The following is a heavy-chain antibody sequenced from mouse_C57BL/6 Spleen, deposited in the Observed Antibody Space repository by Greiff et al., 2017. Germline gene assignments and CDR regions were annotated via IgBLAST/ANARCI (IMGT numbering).Heavy chain of an antibody. CDR2: ISIGGDYN. D-gene: IGHD2-4*01. V-gene: IGHV5S21*01. CDR3: ARACDYYDDWVAY. Sequence: HLVESGEGLVKPGGSLKLSCAASGFPFSSYAMSWVRQTPEKRLEWVAYISIGGDYNSYADTVKGRFTISRDNARNTLYLQMSRMKSEDTAMYYCARACDYYDDWVAYWGQGTLVTVSA. CDR1: GFPFSSYA. J-gene: IGHJ3*01.